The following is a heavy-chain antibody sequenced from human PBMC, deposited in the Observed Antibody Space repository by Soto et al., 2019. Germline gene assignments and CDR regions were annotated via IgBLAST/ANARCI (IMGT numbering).Heavy chain of an antibody. CDR3: ARQVVPHTNVFDN. V-gene: IGHV3-30*03. J-gene: IGHJ3*02. CDR2: ISFDGSNK. CDR1: GFTFNDYG. D-gene: IGHD2-2*01. Sequence: QVQLVESGGSVVQPGRSLRLSCAASGFTFNDYGIHWVRQAPSKGLEWVAIISFDGSNKYFADSVKGRFAISRDNSQNTLYLQMTSLRAEDTAVYHCARQVVPHTNVFDNWGQGTMVTVSS.